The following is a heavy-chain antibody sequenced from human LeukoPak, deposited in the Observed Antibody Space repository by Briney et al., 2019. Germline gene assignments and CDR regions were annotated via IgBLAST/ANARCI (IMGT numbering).Heavy chain of an antibody. J-gene: IGHJ5*02. D-gene: IGHD6-19*01. CDR3: ARDGYSSGWYENWFDP. CDR1: GGSISSYY. Sequence: PSETLSLTCTVSGGSISSYYWSWIRQPPGKGLEWIGYIYYSGSTNYNPSLKSRVTISVDTSKNQFSLKLSSVTAADTAVYYCARDGYSSGWYENWFDPWGQGTLVTVSS. CDR2: IYYSGST. V-gene: IGHV4-59*01.